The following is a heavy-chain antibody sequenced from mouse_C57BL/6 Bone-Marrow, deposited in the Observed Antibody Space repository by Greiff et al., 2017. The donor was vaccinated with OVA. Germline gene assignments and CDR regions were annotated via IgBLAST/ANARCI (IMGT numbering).Heavy chain of an antibody. V-gene: IGHV5-6*01. J-gene: IGHJ1*03. CDR2: ISSGGSYT. CDR3: ASPSSYYWYVDV. D-gene: IGHD1-1*01. Sequence: EVHLVESGGDLVKPGGSLKLSCAASGFTFSSYGMSWVRQTPDKRLEWVATISSGGSYTYYPDNVKGRFTISRDNAKNTLYLQMSSLKSEDRAMDYGASPSSYYWYVDVWGTGTTVTVSS. CDR1: GFTFSSYG.